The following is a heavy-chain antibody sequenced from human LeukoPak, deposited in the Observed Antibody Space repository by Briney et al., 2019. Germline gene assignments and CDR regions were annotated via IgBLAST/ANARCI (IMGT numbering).Heavy chain of an antibody. V-gene: IGHV3-30-3*01. CDR2: ISYDGSNK. Sequence: GGSLRLSCAASGFTFSSYAMHWVRQAPGKGLEWVAVISYDGSNKYYADSVKGRSTISRDNSKNTLYLQMNSLRAEDTAVYYCARYAYSGSYYVPFDHWGQGTLVTVSS. J-gene: IGHJ4*02. CDR3: ARYAYSGSYYVPFDH. D-gene: IGHD1-26*01. CDR1: GFTFSSYA.